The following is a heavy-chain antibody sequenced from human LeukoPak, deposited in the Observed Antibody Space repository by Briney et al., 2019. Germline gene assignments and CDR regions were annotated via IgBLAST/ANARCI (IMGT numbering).Heavy chain of an antibody. CDR1: GYTFTSYG. CDR2: ISAYNGDT. J-gene: IGHJ6*03. D-gene: IGHD6-13*01. Sequence: ASVKVSCKASGYTFTSYGINWVRQAPGQGLEWMGWISAYNGDTNYAQKFQGRVTMTRDTSISTAYMELSRLRSDDTAVYYCAREVAAAGTYYYYMDVWGKGTTVTISS. V-gene: IGHV1-18*01. CDR3: AREVAAAGTYYYYMDV.